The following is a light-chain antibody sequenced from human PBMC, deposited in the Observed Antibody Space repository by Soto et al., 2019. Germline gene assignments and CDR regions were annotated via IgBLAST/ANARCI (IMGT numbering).Light chain of an antibody. V-gene: IGLV2-14*01. CDR2: EVS. CDR1: SSDVGKYSY. CDR3: SSFTTSSTWV. J-gene: IGLJ3*02. Sequence: QSALTQPASVSGSPGQSIAISCTGTSSDVGKYSYVSWFQQYPGNAPKLMIYEVSNRPPGVSNRFSGSKSGNTASLTISGLQGEDEADYYCSSFTTSSTWVFGGGTKVTVL.